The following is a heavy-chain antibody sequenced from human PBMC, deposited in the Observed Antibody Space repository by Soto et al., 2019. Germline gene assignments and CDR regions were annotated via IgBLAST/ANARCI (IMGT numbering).Heavy chain of an antibody. Sequence: EVQLLESGGGLVRPGGSLRLSCTASGFTFSTHAMTWVRQAPGKGLGWVLGISGSGDRTFSADSVTGRFTISRDNSKNTLYLQMNSLRVEDTAVYYCAKGIRGSYSVDYWGQGALVTVSS. CDR3: AKGIRGSYSVDY. CDR2: ISGSGDRT. D-gene: IGHD1-26*01. CDR1: GFTFSTHA. V-gene: IGHV3-23*01. J-gene: IGHJ4*02.